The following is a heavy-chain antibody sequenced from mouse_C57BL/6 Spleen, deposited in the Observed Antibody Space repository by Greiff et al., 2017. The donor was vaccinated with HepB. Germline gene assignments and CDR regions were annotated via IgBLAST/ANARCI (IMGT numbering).Heavy chain of an antibody. CDR3: ARSITTVVARFDY. CDR2: ISSGSSTI. J-gene: IGHJ2*01. D-gene: IGHD1-1*01. V-gene: IGHV5-17*01. CDR1: GFTFSDYG. Sequence: EVKVVESGGGLVKPGGSLKLSCAASGFTFSDYGMHWVRQAPEKGLEWVAYISSGSSTIYYADTVKGRFTISRDNAKNTLFLQMTSLRSEDTAMYYCARSITTVVARFDYWGQGTTLTVSS.